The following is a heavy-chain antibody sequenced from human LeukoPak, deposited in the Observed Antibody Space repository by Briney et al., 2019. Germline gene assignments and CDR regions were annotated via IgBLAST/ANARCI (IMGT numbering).Heavy chain of an antibody. J-gene: IGHJ4*02. Sequence: SETLSLTCTVSGGSISSSSYSWGWIRQPPGKGLEWIGSIYYSGTTYYNPSLKSRVTISVDTSKIQFSLKLSSVAATDTAVYSCARLRFDFWSGYTHPYFDYWGQGTLVTVSS. V-gene: IGHV4-39*01. CDR1: GGSISSSSYS. CDR3: ARLRFDFWSGYTHPYFDY. D-gene: IGHD3-3*01. CDR2: IYYSGTT.